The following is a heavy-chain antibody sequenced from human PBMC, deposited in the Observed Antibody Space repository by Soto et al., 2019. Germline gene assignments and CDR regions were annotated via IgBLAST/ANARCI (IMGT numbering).Heavy chain of an antibody. CDR2: ISYDGSNK. CDR3: ANVIILRFSERSTLDVL. J-gene: IGHJ4*02. V-gene: IGHV3-30*18. CDR1: GFTFSSYG. D-gene: IGHD3-3*01. Sequence: PGGSLRLSCAASGFTFSSYGMHWVRQAPGKGLEWVAVISYDGSNKYYADSVKGRFTISRDNSKNTLYLQMNSLRAEDTAVYYCANVIILRFSERSTLDVLWGPGILVTVSS.